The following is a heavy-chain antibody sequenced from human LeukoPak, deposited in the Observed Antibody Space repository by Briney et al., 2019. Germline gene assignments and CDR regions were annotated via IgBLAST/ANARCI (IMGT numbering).Heavy chain of an antibody. V-gene: IGHV3-30*02. CDR2: IRYDGSNK. Sequence: GGSLRLSCAASGFTFSSYGMHWVRQAPGKGLEWVAFIRYDGSNKYYADSVKGRFTISRDNSKNTLYLQMNSLRAEDTAVYYCAKDPSTRSVWYFDYWGQGTLVTVSS. D-gene: IGHD1-26*01. J-gene: IGHJ4*02. CDR3: AKDPSTRSVWYFDY. CDR1: GFTFSSYG.